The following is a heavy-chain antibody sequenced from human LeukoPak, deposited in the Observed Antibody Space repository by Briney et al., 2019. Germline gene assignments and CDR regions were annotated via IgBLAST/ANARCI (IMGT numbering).Heavy chain of an antibody. D-gene: IGHD3-10*01. V-gene: IGHV1-2*02. J-gene: IGHJ6*02. Sequence: ASVKVSCKASGYTFTGYYMHWVRQAPGQGLEWMGWINPNSGGTNYAQKFQGRVTMTRDTSISTAYMELSRLRSDDMAVYYCAREWFGELSKDYYYYGMDVWGQGTTVTVSS. CDR3: AREWFGELSKDYYYYGMDV. CDR1: GYTFTGYY. CDR2: INPNSGGT.